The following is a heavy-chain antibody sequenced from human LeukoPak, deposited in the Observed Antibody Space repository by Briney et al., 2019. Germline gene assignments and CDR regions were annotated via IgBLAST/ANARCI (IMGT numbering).Heavy chain of an antibody. J-gene: IGHJ4*02. Sequence: EASVKVSCKASGGTFSSYAISWVRQAPGQGLEWMGRIIPIFGTANYAQKFQGRVTITTDESTSTAYMELGSLRSEDTAVYYCARDSHYYDSSGYYYRFDYWGQGTLVTVSS. D-gene: IGHD3-22*01. CDR3: ARDSHYYDSSGYYYRFDY. CDR2: IIPIFGTA. V-gene: IGHV1-69*05. CDR1: GGTFSSYA.